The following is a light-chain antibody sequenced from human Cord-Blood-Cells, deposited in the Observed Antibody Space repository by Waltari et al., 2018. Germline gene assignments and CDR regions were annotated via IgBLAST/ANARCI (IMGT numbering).Light chain of an antibody. CDR3: QQSYSTPPT. J-gene: IGKJ1*01. Sequence: DIQMTQSPSSLCASVGDRVTITCRASQSISSYLNWYQQKPGKAPKLLMYAASSLQRGVPSRFSGSGSGTDFTLTISSLQPEDFATYYCQQSYSTPPTFGQGTKVEIK. CDR2: AAS. V-gene: IGKV1-39*01. CDR1: QSISSY.